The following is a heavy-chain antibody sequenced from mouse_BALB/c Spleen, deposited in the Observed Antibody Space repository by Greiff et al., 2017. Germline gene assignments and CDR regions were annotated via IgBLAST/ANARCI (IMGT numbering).Heavy chain of an antibody. CDR2: IRSKSNNYAT. J-gene: IGHJ4*01. CDR3: VRPLYGNYGYAMDY. CDR1: GFTFNTYA. Sequence: EVQLVESGGGLVQPKGSLKLSCAASGFTFNTYAMNWVRQAPGKGLEWVARIRSKSNNYATYYADSVKDRFTISRDDSQSMLYLQMNNLKTEDTAMYYCVRPLYGNYGYAMDYWGQGTSVTVSS. V-gene: IGHV10-1*02. D-gene: IGHD2-10*02.